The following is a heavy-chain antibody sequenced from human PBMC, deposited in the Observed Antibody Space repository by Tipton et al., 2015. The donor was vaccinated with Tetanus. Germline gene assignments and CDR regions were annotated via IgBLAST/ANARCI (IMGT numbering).Heavy chain of an antibody. D-gene: IGHD3-10*01. CDR3: ARVTVVRGPCDF. Sequence: SLRLSCAASGFTFSSYTLTWVRQAPGKGLEWVSSISSGDTYIHYSDSVKGRFSISRDNSTNSVYLQMNSLTVDDSAVYFCARVTVVRGPCDFWGQGALVSFSS. V-gene: IGHV3-21*01. CDR2: ISSGDTYI. CDR1: GFTFSSYT. J-gene: IGHJ4*02.